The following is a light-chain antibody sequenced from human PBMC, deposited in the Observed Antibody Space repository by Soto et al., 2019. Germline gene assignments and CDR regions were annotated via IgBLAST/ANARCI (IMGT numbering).Light chain of an antibody. V-gene: IGKV1-16*01. Sequence: DIQMTQSPSSLSASVGDSITITCRASQGINSYLAWFQQRPGKAPKLLVYAAVVLQDGVPSRFSGTGSATEFILIINGLQPEDFATYYCQQVNYYPFTFGGGTKVDIK. J-gene: IGKJ4*01. CDR2: AAV. CDR3: QQVNYYPFT. CDR1: QGINSY.